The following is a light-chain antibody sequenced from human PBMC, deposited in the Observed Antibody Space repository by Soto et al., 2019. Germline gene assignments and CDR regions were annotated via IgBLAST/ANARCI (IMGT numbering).Light chain of an antibody. CDR3: TSYSSSSTFYV. CDR2: QVT. Sequence: QSALTQPASVSGSPGQSMTISCTGTSSDIGGYYYVSWYQHHPGKAPKLIIYQVTNRPSGVSHRFSGSKSGNTASLTISGLQAEDEADYYCTSYSSSSTFYVFGTGTKVTVL. J-gene: IGLJ1*01. V-gene: IGLV2-14*01. CDR1: SSDIGGYYY.